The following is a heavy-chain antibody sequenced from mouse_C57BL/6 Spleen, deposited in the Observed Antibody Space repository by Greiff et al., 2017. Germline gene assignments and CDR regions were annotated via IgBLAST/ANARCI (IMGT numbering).Heavy chain of an antibody. D-gene: IGHD4-1*01. Sequence: VQLQQSGPELVKPGASVKMSCKASGYTFTDYNMHWVKQSHGKSLEWIGYINPNNGGTSYNQKFKGKATLTVNKSSSTAYMELRSLTSEDSAVYYCAREGTGTSYFDYWGQGTTLTVSS. V-gene: IGHV1-22*01. CDR1: GYTFTDYN. CDR2: INPNNGGT. CDR3: AREGTGTSYFDY. J-gene: IGHJ2*01.